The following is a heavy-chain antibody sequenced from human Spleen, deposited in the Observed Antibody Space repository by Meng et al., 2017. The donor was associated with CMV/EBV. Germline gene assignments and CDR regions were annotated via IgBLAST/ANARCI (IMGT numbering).Heavy chain of an antibody. V-gene: IGHV1-2*02. CDR1: GYSFTGHY. CDR2: INPDDGDT. CDR3: ARNLDFWDQLPVWGMDV. D-gene: IGHD2-2*01. J-gene: IGHJ6*02. Sequence: ASVKVSCKASGYSFTGHYLHWVRQAPGQGLEWVGWINPDDGDTNYAQKFQGRVTMTRHTSTSTAYMDLSRLTSDDTAVYHCARNLDFWDQLPVWGMDVWGQGTTVTVSS.